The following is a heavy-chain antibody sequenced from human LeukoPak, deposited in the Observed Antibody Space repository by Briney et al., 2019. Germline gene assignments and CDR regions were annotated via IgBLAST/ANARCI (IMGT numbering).Heavy chain of an antibody. D-gene: IGHD2-15*01. J-gene: IGHJ3*02. CDR3: ARGYPTIPPYCSGGTCYDNGDVFDI. CDR1: GYTFTSYH. V-gene: IGHV1-46*01. Sequence: GASVKVSCKASGYTFTSYHMHYVRQAPGQGLEWMGMIDPSDGTTSYAQKFQGRVTMTRDTSTSTVYVELSSLRPEDTAVYYCARGYPTIPPYCSGGTCYDNGDVFDIWGQGTMVIVSS. CDR2: IDPSDGTT.